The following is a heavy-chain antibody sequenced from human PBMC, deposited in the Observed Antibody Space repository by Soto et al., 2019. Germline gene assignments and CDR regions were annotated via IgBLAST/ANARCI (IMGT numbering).Heavy chain of an antibody. CDR2: INHSGST. CDR1: GGPFSGYY. D-gene: IGHD6-13*01. V-gene: IGHV4-34*01. CDR3: ARGRGSIAAAGIFDY. J-gene: IGHJ4*02. Sequence: PSETLSLTCAVYGGPFSGYYWSWIRQPPGKGLEWIGEINHSGSTNYNPSLKSRVTISVDTSKNQFSLKLSSVTAADTAVYYCARGRGSIAAAGIFDYWGQGTLVTVS.